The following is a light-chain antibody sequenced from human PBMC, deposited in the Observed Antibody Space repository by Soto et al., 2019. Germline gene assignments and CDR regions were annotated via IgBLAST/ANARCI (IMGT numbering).Light chain of an antibody. CDR1: QSVSTN. J-gene: IGKJ2*01. V-gene: IGKV3-15*01. CDR2: GAT. CDR3: QQYNNWPYT. Sequence: EIVMTQSPDTLSVSPGERATLSCRASQSVSTNLAWYQQKPGQAPRLLIYGATTRATGIPARFSGSGSGTEFTLTVSRLQSEDFAVYHCQQYNNWPYTFGQGTKLEIK.